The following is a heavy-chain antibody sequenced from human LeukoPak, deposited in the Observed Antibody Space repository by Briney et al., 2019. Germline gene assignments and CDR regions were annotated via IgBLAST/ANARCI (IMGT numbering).Heavy chain of an antibody. CDR1: GVTFSSYS. V-gene: IGHV3-48*02. D-gene: IGHD6-13*01. CDR2: ITSGSSTK. Sequence: PGGSLRLSCGASGVTFSSYSMKWGSQAPGKGLEEVSYITSGSSTKLYAGSVKGRFTISRDNANNSLYLQINSLRDEDTAVYFCARDSSWAFDCWGQGTLVTLSS. CDR3: ARDSSWAFDC. J-gene: IGHJ4*02.